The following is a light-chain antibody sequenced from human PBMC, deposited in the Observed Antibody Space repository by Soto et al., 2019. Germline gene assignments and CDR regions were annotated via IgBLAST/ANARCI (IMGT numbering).Light chain of an antibody. V-gene: IGLV1-51*01. CDR1: SSNIGNNY. CDR3: ATWDGSLPGEV. Sequence: QYVLTQSPSVSAAPGQKVTISCSGSSSNIGNNYVSWYQQLPGTAPKLLIYDNNKRPSGIPDRFSGSKSGTSGTLDITGLQTGDEADYYCATWDGSLPGEVFGGGTKLTVL. CDR2: DNN. J-gene: IGLJ2*01.